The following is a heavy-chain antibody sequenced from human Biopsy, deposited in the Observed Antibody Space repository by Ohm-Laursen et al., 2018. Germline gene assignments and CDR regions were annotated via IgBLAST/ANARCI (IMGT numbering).Heavy chain of an antibody. J-gene: IGHJ6*02. CDR1: GESFNGYY. CDR3: VRGVDYYDPYHYYALDV. D-gene: IGHD3-22*01. Sequence: GTLSLTCAVYGESFNGYYWSWIRQTPGKGLEWIGEINHSGRNNYNPSLKSRVTISVETSKNQFSLKVRTVTAADTAVYYCVRGVDYYDPYHYYALDVWGQGTTVTVSS. CDR2: INHSGRN. V-gene: IGHV4-34*01.